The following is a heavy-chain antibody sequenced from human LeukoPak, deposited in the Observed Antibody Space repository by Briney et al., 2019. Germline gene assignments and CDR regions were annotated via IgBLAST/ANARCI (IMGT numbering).Heavy chain of an antibody. V-gene: IGHV1-69*13. Sequence: SVKVSCKASGGTFSSYAISWVRQAHGQGLEWMGGIIPIFGTASYAQKFQGRVTITADESTSTAYMELSSLRSEDTAVYYCARERNNYDILTGYQDNWFDPWGQGTLVTVSS. CDR2: IIPIFGTA. CDR3: ARERNNYDILTGYQDNWFDP. J-gene: IGHJ5*02. D-gene: IGHD3-9*01. CDR1: GGTFSSYA.